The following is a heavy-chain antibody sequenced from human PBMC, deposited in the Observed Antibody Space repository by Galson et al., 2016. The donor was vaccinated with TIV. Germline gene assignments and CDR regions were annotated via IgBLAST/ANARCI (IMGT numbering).Heavy chain of an antibody. D-gene: IGHD6-13*01. CDR1: GGSISSGNYY. CDR2: IYYSGST. J-gene: IGHJ5*02. CDR3: ARVPLADSSTWSYVRFDP. Sequence: TLSLTCTVSGGSISSGNYYWSWIRQHPGKGLEWIGYIYYSGSTYYNPSLKSRVTISVDTSKNQFSLKLSSVTAADTAVYYCARVPLADSSTWSYVRFDPWGQGTLVTVSS. V-gene: IGHV4-31*03.